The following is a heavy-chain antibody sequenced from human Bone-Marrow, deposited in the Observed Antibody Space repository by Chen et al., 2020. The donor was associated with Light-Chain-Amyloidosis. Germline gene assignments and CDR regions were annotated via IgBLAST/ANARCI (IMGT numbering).Heavy chain of an antibody. J-gene: IGHJ6*02. D-gene: IGHD3-10*01. CDR1: GDSIENHY. Sequence: QLQESGPGLAKPSETLSLTCSVSGDSIENHYWTWIRQPAGGGLEWIGRIYSTGGTYFNPSLESRLSMSVDTSKNQFSLNLASITAADTAVYYCASSLVRGAFYGLDVWGQGTAVIVSS. CDR3: ASSLVRGAFYGLDV. V-gene: IGHV4-4*07. CDR2: IYSTGGT.